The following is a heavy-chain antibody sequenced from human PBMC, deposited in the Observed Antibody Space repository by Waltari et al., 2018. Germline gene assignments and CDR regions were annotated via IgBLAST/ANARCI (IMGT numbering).Heavy chain of an antibody. V-gene: IGHV7-4-1*02. J-gene: IGHJ4*02. CDR1: GYSLSTYA. Sequence: QVHLGQSGSELMKTGSSEMMSCKASGYSLSTYAMNWVRQAAGQGLEWMGWIHTSSGYPTYARDFIGRIVFSLDISASTAYLEISGLQAEDTAVYYCARGLRSTESLDYWGRGTLVTVSS. D-gene: IGHD4-17*01. CDR3: ARGLRSTESLDY. CDR2: IHTSSGYP.